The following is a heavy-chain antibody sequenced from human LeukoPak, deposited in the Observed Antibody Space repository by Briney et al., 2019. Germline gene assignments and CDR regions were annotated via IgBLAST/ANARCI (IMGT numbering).Heavy chain of an antibody. J-gene: IGHJ4*02. CDR2: IYSGGST. Sequence: GGSLRLSCAASGFTVSSNYMSWVRQAPGKGLEWVSIIYSGGSTYYADSVKGRFAISRDNSKNTLYLQMNSLRAEDTAVYYCARDPDGYNDYWGQGTLVTVSS. CDR3: ARDPDGYNDY. CDR1: GFTVSSNY. V-gene: IGHV3-53*01. D-gene: IGHD5-24*01.